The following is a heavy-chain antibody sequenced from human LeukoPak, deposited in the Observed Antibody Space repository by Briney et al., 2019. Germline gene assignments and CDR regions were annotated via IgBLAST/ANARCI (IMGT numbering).Heavy chain of an antibody. CDR2: IYTSGST. D-gene: IGHD2-2*01. CDR3: AGAPKAMFYSSTSCYESLIFDY. J-gene: IGHJ4*02. V-gene: IGHV4-61*02. CDR1: GGSISSGSYY. Sequence: SETLSLTCTVSGGSISSGSYYWSWIRQPAGKGLEWIGRIYTSGSTNYNPSLKSRVTISVDTSKNQFSLKLSSVTAADTAVYYCAGAPKAMFYSSTSCYESLIFDYWGQGTLVTVSS.